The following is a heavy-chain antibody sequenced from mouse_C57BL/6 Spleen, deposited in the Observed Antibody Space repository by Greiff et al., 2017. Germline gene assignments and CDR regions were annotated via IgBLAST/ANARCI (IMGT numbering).Heavy chain of an antibody. CDR3: AREGGLDY. CDR1: GYTFTSYW. D-gene: IGHD3-3*01. Sequence: QVQLQQPGAELVMPGASVKLSCKASGYTFTSYWMHWVKQRPGQGLEWIGEIDPSDSYTNYNQKFKGKSTLTVDKSSSTAYMQLSSLTSEDSAVYYCAREGGLDYWGQGTTRTVSS. V-gene: IGHV1-69*01. CDR2: IDPSDSYT. J-gene: IGHJ2*01.